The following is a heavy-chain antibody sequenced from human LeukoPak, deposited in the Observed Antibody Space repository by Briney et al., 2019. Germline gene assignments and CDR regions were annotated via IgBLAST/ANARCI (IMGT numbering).Heavy chain of an antibody. CDR3: ARVGDGYNGWVFDY. CDR1: GYSISGGYY. J-gene: IGHJ4*02. D-gene: IGHD5-24*01. Sequence: SETLSLPCTVSGYSISGGYYWGWIRQPPGKGLEWIGSIYHSGNTFYNPSLKSRVTISVDTSKNQFSLKLSSVTAADTAVYYCARVGDGYNGWVFDYWGQGTLVTVSS. CDR2: IYHSGNT. V-gene: IGHV4-38-2*02.